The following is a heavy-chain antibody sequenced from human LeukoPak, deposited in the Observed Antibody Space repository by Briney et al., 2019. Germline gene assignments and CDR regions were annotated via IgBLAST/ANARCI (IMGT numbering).Heavy chain of an antibody. Sequence: ASVKVSCKASGYTFTTYSMHWVRQAPGQGLEWMGIINPSGGSTSYAQKFQGRVTMTRDTSTSTVYMELSSLRSEDTAVYYCARVATMIVVVNYFDYWGQGTLVTVSS. CDR3: ARVATMIVVVNYFDY. J-gene: IGHJ4*02. V-gene: IGHV1-46*01. CDR1: GYTFTTYS. CDR2: INPSGGST. D-gene: IGHD3-22*01.